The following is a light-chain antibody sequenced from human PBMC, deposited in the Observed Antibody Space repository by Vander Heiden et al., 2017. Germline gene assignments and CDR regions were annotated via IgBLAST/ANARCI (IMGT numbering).Light chain of an antibody. Sequence: SYELTQPPSVSVSPGQTASITCSGDKLGDKYACWYQQKPGQSPVRGIYQDSKRPSGIPERFSGSNSGNTATLTISGTQAMDEADYYCQAWDSSTVGFGGGTKLTVL. CDR2: QDS. CDR1: KLGDKY. CDR3: QAWDSSTVG. V-gene: IGLV3-1*01. J-gene: IGLJ2*01.